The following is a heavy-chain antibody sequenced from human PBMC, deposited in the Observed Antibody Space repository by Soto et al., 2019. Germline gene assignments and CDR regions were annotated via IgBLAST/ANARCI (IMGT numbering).Heavy chain of an antibody. D-gene: IGHD3-3*01. Sequence: PSETLSLTCAVYGGSFSGYYWSWIRQPPGKGLEWIGEINHSGSTNYNPSLKSRVTISVDTSKNQFSLKLSSVTAADTAVYYCARGGRAGSRANYDCWSGYYTRKESDYWGQGTLVTVSS. J-gene: IGHJ4*02. V-gene: IGHV4-34*01. CDR3: ARGGRAGSRANYDCWSGYYTRKESDY. CDR1: GGSFSGYY. CDR2: INHSGST.